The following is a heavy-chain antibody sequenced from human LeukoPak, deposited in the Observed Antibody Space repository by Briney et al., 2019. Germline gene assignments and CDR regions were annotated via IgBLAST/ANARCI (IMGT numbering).Heavy chain of an antibody. CDR2: ISSSSSYI. J-gene: IGHJ6*02. V-gene: IGHV3-21*01. CDR3: ASSDGDYELSYYYYYGMDV. CDR1: GFTFSSYS. D-gene: IGHD4-17*01. Sequence: KPGGSLRLSCAASGFTFSSYSMNWVRQAPGKGLEWVSSISSSSSYIYHADSVKGRFTISRDNAKNSLYLQMNSLRAEDTAVYYCASSDGDYELSYYYYYGMDVWGQGTTVTVSS.